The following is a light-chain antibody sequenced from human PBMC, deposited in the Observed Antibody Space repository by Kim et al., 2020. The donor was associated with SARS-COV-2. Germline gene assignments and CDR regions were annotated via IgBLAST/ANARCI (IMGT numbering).Light chain of an antibody. CDR3: QSYDSSLSALYV. Sequence: VTISCTGSSSNIGAGYDVHWYQQLPGTAPKLLIYDNSNRASGVPDRFSGSKSGTSASLAITGLQAEDEADYYCQSYDSSLSALYVFGTGTKVTVL. CDR1: SSNIGAGYD. J-gene: IGLJ1*01. CDR2: DNS. V-gene: IGLV1-40*01.